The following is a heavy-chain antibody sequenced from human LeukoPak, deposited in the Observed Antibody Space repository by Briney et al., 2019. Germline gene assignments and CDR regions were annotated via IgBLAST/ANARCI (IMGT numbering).Heavy chain of an antibody. CDR2: ISYDGSHK. CDR3: ARSLIIVSSRESYYFDY. J-gene: IGHJ4*02. V-gene: IGHV3-30*04. D-gene: IGHD2-21*01. Sequence: GRSLRLSCAASGFTFSTYAMHWVRQAPGKGLEWVAIISYDGSHKYYADSVKGRFTISRDNSKSSLYLQMNSLRAEDTAVYYCARSLIIVSSRESYYFDYWGQGTLVTVSS. CDR1: GFTFSTYA.